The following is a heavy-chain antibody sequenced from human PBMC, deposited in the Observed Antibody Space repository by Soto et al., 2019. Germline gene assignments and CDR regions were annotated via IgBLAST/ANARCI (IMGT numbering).Heavy chain of an antibody. CDR3: ARARVGRARYFDY. Sequence: SETLSLTCNVSGGSITDYYCSWIRQPPGKGLEWIGYIYDSGTTNYKPSLESRVTISVETSKNQFSLTLTSVTAADTAVYYCARARVGRARYFDYWGQGAQVTVYS. D-gene: IGHD3-10*01. J-gene: IGHJ4*02. V-gene: IGHV4-59*01. CDR1: GGSITDYY. CDR2: IYDSGTT.